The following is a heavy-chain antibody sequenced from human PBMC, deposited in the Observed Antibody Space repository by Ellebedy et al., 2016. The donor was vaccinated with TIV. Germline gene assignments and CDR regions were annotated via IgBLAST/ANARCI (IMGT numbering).Heavy chain of an antibody. J-gene: IGHJ4*02. CDR3: AREERGYFVGY. CDR1: GFTFSSYA. V-gene: IGHV3-30*04. CDR2: ISYDGSSE. D-gene: IGHD3-9*01. Sequence: PGGSLRLSCAASGFTFSSYAMHCVRQAPGKGLECVELISYDGSSEYYADSVKGRFTIARDSSKNPLSLQMNSLRAGDTAVYFCAREERGYFVGYWGQGTLVTVSS.